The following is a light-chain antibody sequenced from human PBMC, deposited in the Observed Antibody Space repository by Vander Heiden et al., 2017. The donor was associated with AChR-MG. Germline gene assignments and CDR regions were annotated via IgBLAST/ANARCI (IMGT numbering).Light chain of an antibody. J-gene: IGLJ2*01. Sequence: SSELTQPPSVCVAPGQTASITGYGDKLGGKNGSRDQRKAAQSPALVIYQDSKRSAGIPERFSGSNSGNTATLTISGTQAMDEVDYNSQAWDSSTGVFGGGTKLTVL. CDR3: QAWDSSTGV. CDR1: KLGGKN. V-gene: IGLV3-1*01. CDR2: QDS.